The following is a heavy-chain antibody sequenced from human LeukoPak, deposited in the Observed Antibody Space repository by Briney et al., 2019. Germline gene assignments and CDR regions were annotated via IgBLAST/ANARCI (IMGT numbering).Heavy chain of an antibody. D-gene: IGHD3-10*01. V-gene: IGHV3-7*01. CDR3: ARGTTMVRGVINY. CDR1: GFTFSSYS. Sequence: PGGFLRLSCAASGFTFSSYSMNWVRQAPGKGLEWVANIKQDGSEKYYVDSVKGRFTISRDNAKNSLYLQMNSLRAEDTAVYYCARGTTMVRGVINYWGQGTLVTVSS. CDR2: IKQDGSEK. J-gene: IGHJ4*02.